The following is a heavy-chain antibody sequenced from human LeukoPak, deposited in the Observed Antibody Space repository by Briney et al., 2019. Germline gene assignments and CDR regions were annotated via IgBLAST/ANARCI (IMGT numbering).Heavy chain of an antibody. D-gene: IGHD6-6*01. J-gene: IGHJ4*02. CDR3: ARFSSIAAAFDY. Sequence: SETLSLTCTVSGGSISSYYWSWIRQPPGKGLEWIGYIYYSGSTNYNPSLKSRVTMSLDTSKNQFSLKLSSVTAADTVVYYCARFSSIAAAFDYWGQGTLVTVSS. CDR1: GGSISSYY. CDR2: IYYSGST. V-gene: IGHV4-59*12.